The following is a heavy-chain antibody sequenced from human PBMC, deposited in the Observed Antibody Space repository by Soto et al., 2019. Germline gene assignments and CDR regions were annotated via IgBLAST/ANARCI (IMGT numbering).Heavy chain of an antibody. D-gene: IGHD4-17*01. J-gene: IGHJ6*02. V-gene: IGHV3-30*18. CDR2: ISYDGSNK. Sequence: GGSLRLSCAASGFTFSSYGMHWVRQAPGKGLEWVAVISYDGSNKYYADSVKGRFTISRDNSKNTLYLQMNSLRAEDTAVYYCANLRGLYYGDYAQYYYGMDVWGQGTTVTVSS. CDR3: ANLRGLYYGDYAQYYYGMDV. CDR1: GFTFSSYG.